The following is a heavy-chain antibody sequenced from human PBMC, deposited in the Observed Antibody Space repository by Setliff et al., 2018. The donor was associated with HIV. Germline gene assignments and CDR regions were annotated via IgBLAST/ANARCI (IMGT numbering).Heavy chain of an antibody. Sequence: SETLSLTCTVSGGSITGYFWNGIRQSPGKGLAWIGYIYYNGNTNYNPTLNSRGTISVDTSKNQFSLKLTSVTAADTAVYYCAREIYGGNSRPFDYWGQGTLVTVS. D-gene: IGHD4-17*01. V-gene: IGHV4-59*01. CDR3: AREIYGGNSRPFDY. CDR2: IYYNGNT. CDR1: GGSITGYF. J-gene: IGHJ4*02.